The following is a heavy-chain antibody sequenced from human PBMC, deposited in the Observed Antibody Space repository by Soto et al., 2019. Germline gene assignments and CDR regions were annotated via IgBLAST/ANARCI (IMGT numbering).Heavy chain of an antibody. Sequence: PGGSLRLSCAASGFTFDDYAMHWVRQAPGKGLEWVSGINWNSGSIGYADSVKGRFTISRDNAKNSLYLQMNSLRTEDTALHYCAKGYNYDRSGNPDYWGQGTLVTVSS. CDR2: INWNSGSI. CDR3: AKGYNYDRSGNPDY. D-gene: IGHD3-22*01. J-gene: IGHJ4*02. V-gene: IGHV3-9*01. CDR1: GFTFDDYA.